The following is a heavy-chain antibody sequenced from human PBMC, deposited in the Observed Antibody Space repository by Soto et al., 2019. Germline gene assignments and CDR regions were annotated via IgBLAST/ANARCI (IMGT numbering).Heavy chain of an antibody. D-gene: IGHD2-21*02. CDR1: GGSISTVGSY. V-gene: IGHV4-39*01. J-gene: IGHJ6*02. CDR3: ARRGPMTVTATDLYYYFGMDV. Sequence: QVQLQESGPGLVRPSETLSLTCSVSGGSISTVGSYWVWIRQSPGKGLEWIASIYYSGTTYYNPSLKSRLTISLDTSESQFSLRMSAVTAADTAVYYCARRGPMTVTATDLYYYFGMDVWGLGTTVTVSS. CDR2: IYYSGTT.